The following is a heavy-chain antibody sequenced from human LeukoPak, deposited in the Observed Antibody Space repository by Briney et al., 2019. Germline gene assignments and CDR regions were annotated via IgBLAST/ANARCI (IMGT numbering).Heavy chain of an antibody. CDR3: TRDDYGDSPDY. CDR1: GFTFGDYA. V-gene: IGHV3-49*03. D-gene: IGHD4-17*01. CDR2: IRSKAYGGTT. J-gene: IGHJ4*02. Sequence: GGSLRLSCTASGFTFGDYAMSWFRQAPGMGLEWVGFIRSKAYGGTTEYAASVKGRFTISRDDSKSIAYLQMNSLKTEDTAVYYCTRDDYGDSPDYWGQGTLVTVSS.